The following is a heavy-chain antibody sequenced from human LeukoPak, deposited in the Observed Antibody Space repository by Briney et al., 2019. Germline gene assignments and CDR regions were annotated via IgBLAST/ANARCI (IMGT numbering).Heavy chain of an antibody. CDR2: IITYNGNT. CDR3: AKTTVTSEEYFSNYMDV. Sequence: ATLKVSCKTSGYTFTGYGLSWVRQAPGQGLEWMGGIITYNGNTYYSQNLQCRVTMPTDTSMSTAYMELWSMRSDDTAVYSCAKTTVTSEEYFSNYMDVWGKGTTVTVSS. D-gene: IGHD4-11*01. V-gene: IGHV1-18*01. J-gene: IGHJ6*03. CDR1: GYTFTGYG.